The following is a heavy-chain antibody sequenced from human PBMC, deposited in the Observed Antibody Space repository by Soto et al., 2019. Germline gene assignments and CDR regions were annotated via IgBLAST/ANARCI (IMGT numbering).Heavy chain of an antibody. J-gene: IGHJ4*02. Sequence: SVKVSCKASGGTLSSYAISWVRQAPGQGLEWMGGIIPIFGTANYAQKFQGRVTITADESTSTAYMELSSLRSEDTAVYYCASGATGKKAPFDYWGQGTLVTVS. V-gene: IGHV1-69*13. CDR3: ASGATGKKAPFDY. CDR2: IIPIFGTA. D-gene: IGHD3-10*01. CDR1: GGTLSSYA.